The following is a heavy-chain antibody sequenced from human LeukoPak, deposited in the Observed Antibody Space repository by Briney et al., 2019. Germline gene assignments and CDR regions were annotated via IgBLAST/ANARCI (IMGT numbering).Heavy chain of an antibody. CDR3: ARVQGQWLITFDY. CDR1: GFTFSSYW. Sequence: GGSLRLSCAASGFTFSSYWMHWVRQAPGKGPVWVSRINNDGSGTTYADSVKGRFTISRDDAKNTLYLQMNSLRAEDAAVYYCARVQGQWLITFDYWGQGTPVTVSS. J-gene: IGHJ4*02. V-gene: IGHV3-74*01. CDR2: INNDGSGT. D-gene: IGHD6-19*01.